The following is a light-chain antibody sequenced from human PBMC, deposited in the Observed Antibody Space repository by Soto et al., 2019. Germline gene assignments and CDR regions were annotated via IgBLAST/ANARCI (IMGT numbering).Light chain of an antibody. CDR2: EGT. CDR3: CSYALL. CDR1: NSGVGTHNL. Sequence: QSVLTQPASVSGSPGQSITISCTGTNSGVGTHNLVSWYQQHPGKAPKLIIYEGTKRPSGVSNRFSGSKSGNTASLTISGLQAEDESDYYCCSYALLFGTGTKSPS. V-gene: IGLV2-23*01. J-gene: IGLJ1*01.